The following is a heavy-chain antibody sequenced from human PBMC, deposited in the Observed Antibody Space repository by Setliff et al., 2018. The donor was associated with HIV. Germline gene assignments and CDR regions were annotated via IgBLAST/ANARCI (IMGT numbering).Heavy chain of an antibody. Sequence: GGSLRLSCAASGFTFSSYSMNWVRQAPGKGLEWVSVIISSGSYIYYADSVKGRFTVSRDNAKNSLYLQMSSLRVEDTAVYYCAKPGEPLVPDYYYYGMDVWGQGTTVTVSS. V-gene: IGHV3-21*01. J-gene: IGHJ6*02. CDR3: AKPGEPLVPDYYYYGMDV. CDR1: GFTFSSYS. D-gene: IGHD6-6*01. CDR2: IISSGSYI.